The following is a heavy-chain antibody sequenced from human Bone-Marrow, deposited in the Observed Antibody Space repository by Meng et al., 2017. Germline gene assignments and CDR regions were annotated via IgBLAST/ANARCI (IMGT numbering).Heavy chain of an antibody. CDR2: INPNSGGT. CDR3: ARDPDVDTARGDY. V-gene: IGHV1-2*06. D-gene: IGHD5-18*01. Sequence: QVARVQSGAEVKKPGASVKVSCKASGYTFTGYYMHWVRQAPGQGLEWMGRINPNSGGTNYAQKFQGRVTMTRDTSISTAYMELSRLRSDDTAVYYCARDPDVDTARGDYWGQGTLVTVSS. CDR1: GYTFTGYY. J-gene: IGHJ4*02.